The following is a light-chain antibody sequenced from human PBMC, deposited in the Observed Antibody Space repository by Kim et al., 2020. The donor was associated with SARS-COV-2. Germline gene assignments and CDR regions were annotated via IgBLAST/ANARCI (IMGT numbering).Light chain of an antibody. V-gene: IGKV3-11*01. CDR2: DVS. CDR3: QHRRS. J-gene: IGKJ1*01. CDR1: QYVSNY. Sequence: EIVLTQSPATLSLSPGERATLSCRASQYVSNYLAWYQQRPGQAPRLLIYDVSDRATAIPARFSGSGSGTDFTLTISSLEPEDFAVYYCQHRRSFGQGTKLDIK.